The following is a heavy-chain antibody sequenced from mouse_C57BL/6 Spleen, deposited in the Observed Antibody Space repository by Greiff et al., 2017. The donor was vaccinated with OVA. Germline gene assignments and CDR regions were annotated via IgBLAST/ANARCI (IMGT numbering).Heavy chain of an antibody. CDR2: IDPSDSYT. CDR1: GYTFTSYW. J-gene: IGHJ3*01. D-gene: IGHD2-1*01. Sequence: QVQLQQPGAELVMPGASVKLSCKASGYTFTSYWMHWVKQRPGQGLEWIGEIDPSDSYTKYNPKFKGKSTLTVAKSSSPAYTTSSSLTSEDSPFYYCARGEYYGNFPWFPYWCHGPLVTVSA. V-gene: IGHV1-69*01. CDR3: ARGEYYGNFPWFPY.